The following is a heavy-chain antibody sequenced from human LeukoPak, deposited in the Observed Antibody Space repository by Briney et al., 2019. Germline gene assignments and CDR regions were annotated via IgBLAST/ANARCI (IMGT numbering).Heavy chain of an antibody. D-gene: IGHD3-10*01. CDR3: ARARYYYGHYFDY. CDR2: ISYSGST. V-gene: IGHV4-59*11. Sequence: SETLSLTCTVSGASISSHYWSWIRQPPGKGLEWIGFISYSGSTNYNPSLKSRVTISADTSKNQFSLKLSSVTAADTAVYYCARARYYYGHYFDYWGQGTLVTVSS. J-gene: IGHJ4*02. CDR1: GASISSHY.